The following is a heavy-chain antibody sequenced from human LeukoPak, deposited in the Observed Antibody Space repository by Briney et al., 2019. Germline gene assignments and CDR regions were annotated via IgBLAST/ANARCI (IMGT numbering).Heavy chain of an antibody. CDR1: GYIFSGYY. D-gene: IGHD6-13*01. V-gene: IGHV1-2*02. J-gene: IGHJ3*02. Sequence: ASVKVSCKASGYIFSGYYIHWVRQAPGQGLEWMGWINPNSGATKYAQKFQGRVTMTRDTSISTAYMELSRLRSDDTAVYYCARVVGSSWIGAFDIWGQGTMVTVSS. CDR3: ARVVGSSWIGAFDI. CDR2: INPNSGAT.